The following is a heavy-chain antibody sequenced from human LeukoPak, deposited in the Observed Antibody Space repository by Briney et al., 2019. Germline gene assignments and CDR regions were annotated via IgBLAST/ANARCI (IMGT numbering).Heavy chain of an antibody. CDR1: GGSISSSSYY. J-gene: IGHJ4*02. CDR2: IYYSGST. Sequence: SSETLSLTCTVSGGSISSSSYYWGWIRQPPGKGLEWIGRIYYSGSTYYNPSLKSRVTISVDTSKNQFSLKLSSVTAADTAVYYCARRTTGTTLDYFDYWGQGTLVTVSS. CDR3: ARRTTGTTLDYFDY. D-gene: IGHD1-1*01. V-gene: IGHV4-39*01.